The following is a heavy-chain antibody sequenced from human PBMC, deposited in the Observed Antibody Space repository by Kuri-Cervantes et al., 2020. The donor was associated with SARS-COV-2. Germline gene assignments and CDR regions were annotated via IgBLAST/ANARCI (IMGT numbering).Heavy chain of an antibody. CDR3: ARVQGWYPDNWFDP. Sequence: GSLRLSCAASGFTFSSYWMSWVRQAPGKGLEWVANIKQDGSEKYCVDSVKGRFTISRDNAKNSLYLQMNSLRAEDTAVYYCARVQGWYPDNWFDPWGQGTLVTVSS. CDR2: IKQDGSEK. CDR1: GFTFSSYW. V-gene: IGHV3-7*01. D-gene: IGHD6-19*01. J-gene: IGHJ5*02.